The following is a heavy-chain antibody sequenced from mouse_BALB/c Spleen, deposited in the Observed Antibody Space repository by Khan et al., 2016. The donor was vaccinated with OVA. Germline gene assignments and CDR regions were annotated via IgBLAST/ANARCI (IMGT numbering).Heavy chain of an antibody. CDR3: ARQGGIYDGPFDY. V-gene: IGHV5-9-3*01. D-gene: IGHD2-3*01. CDR2: VSSGGSYT. CDR1: GFTFNNYA. Sequence: EVELVESGGGLVKPGGSLKLSCAASGFTFNNYAMSWVRQTPEKRLEWVATVSSGGSYTYYPDSVTGRFTISRANAKNTLSMQQSSLRSEDTAMYYCARQGGIYDGPFDYWGQGTTLTVSS. J-gene: IGHJ2*01.